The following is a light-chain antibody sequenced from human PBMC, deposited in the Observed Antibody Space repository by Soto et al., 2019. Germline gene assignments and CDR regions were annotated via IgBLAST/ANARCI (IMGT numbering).Light chain of an antibody. J-gene: IGLJ1*01. V-gene: IGLV2-23*01. CDR2: EGS. Sequence: QSALTQPASVSGSPGQSITISCTGTSSDVGSYNLVSWYQQHPGKAPKLVIYEGSKRPSGVSNRFSGSKSVNTASLTISGLQAEDEADYYCCSYAGSSTFYVFGTGTKVTVL. CDR1: SSDVGSYNL. CDR3: CSYAGSSTFYV.